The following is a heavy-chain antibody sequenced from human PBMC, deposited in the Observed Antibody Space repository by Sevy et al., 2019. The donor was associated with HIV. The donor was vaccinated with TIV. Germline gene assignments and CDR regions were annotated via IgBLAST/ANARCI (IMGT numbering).Heavy chain of an antibody. V-gene: IGHV3-48*02. CDR2: ISSSSSTI. CDR3: ASDSSGWAWDYYYGMDV. Sequence: GGSLRLSCAASGFTFSSYSVNWVRQAPGKGLEWVSYISSSSSTIYYADSVKGRFTISRDNAKNSLYLQMNSLRDEDTAVYYCASDSSGWAWDYYYGMDVWGQGTTVTVSS. D-gene: IGHD6-19*01. J-gene: IGHJ6*02. CDR1: GFTFSSYS.